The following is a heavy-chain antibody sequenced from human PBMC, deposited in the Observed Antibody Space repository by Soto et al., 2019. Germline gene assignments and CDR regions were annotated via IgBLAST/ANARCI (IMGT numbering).Heavy chain of an antibody. V-gene: IGHV4-39*02. J-gene: IGHJ3*02. CDR2: VYYSGDT. D-gene: IGHD2-15*01. CDR3: ARDRSCLGYCSGGSSYGRAFDI. Sequence: SETLSLTCSVSGYSISNTGYYWGWLRQAPGKGLEYIASVYYSGDTYYNPSLRSRVTMSVDTSKNQFSLQLSSVTATDTAVYYCARDRSCLGYCSGGSSYGRAFDIWGQGTMVTVSS. CDR1: GYSISNTGYY.